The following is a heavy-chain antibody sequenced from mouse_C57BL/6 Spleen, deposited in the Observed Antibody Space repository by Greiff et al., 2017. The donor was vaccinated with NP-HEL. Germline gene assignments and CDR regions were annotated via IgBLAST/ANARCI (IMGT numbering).Heavy chain of an antibody. D-gene: IGHD2-4*01. Sequence: VQLQQSGAELVKPGASVKMSCKASGYTFTSYWITWVKQRPGQGLEWIGDIYPGSGSTNYTEKFKSKVTLTVDTSSSTDYMQLNSLTSEDSAVFYCACYYYDVFAYWGQWTLVTVSA. CDR3: ACYYYDVFAY. CDR2: IYPGSGST. J-gene: IGHJ3*01. V-gene: IGHV1-55*01. CDR1: GYTFTSYW.